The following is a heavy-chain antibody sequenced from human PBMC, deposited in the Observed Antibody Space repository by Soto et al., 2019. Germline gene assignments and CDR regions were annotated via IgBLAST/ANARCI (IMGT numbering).Heavy chain of an antibody. CDR3: ARDPYYDFWSGPYYYYYGMDV. CDR2: ISAYNGNT. D-gene: IGHD3-3*01. CDR1: GYTFTSYG. Sequence: GASVKVSCKASGYTFTSYGISWVRQAPGQGLEWMGWISAYNGNTNYAQKLQGRVTMTTDTSTSTAYMELRSLRSEDTAVYYCARDPYYDFWSGPYYYYYGMDVWGQGTTVTVSS. J-gene: IGHJ6*02. V-gene: IGHV1-18*01.